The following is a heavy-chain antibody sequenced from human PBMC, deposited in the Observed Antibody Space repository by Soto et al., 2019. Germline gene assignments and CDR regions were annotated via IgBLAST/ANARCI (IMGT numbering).Heavy chain of an antibody. CDR2: MNPNSGNT. CDR1: GYTFTSYD. V-gene: IGHV1-8*01. Sequence: PSVKVSCTASGYTFTSYDINWVRQATGQGLEWMGWMNPNSGNTGYAQKFQGRVTMTRNTSISTAYMELSSLRSEDTAVYYCARGGGQQQLLWFDPWGQGTLVTVSS. D-gene: IGHD6-13*01. CDR3: ARGGGQQQLLWFDP. J-gene: IGHJ5*02.